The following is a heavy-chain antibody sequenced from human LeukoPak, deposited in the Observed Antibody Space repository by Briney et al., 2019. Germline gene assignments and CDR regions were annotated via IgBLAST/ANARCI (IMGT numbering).Heavy chain of an antibody. D-gene: IGHD6-19*01. CDR1: GYTFTSYG. J-gene: IGHJ4*02. V-gene: IGHV1-18*01. CDR2: ISAYNGNT. CDR3: ARTSRVYSSGWYGDY. Sequence: ASVKVSCKASGYTFTSYGISWVRQAPGQGLEWMGWISAYNGNTNYAQKLQGRVTMTTDTSTSTAYMELRSLRSDDTAVYYCARTSRVYSSGWYGDYWGQGTLVTVSS.